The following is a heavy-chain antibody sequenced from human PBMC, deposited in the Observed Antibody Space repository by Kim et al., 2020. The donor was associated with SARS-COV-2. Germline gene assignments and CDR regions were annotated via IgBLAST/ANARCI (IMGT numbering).Heavy chain of an antibody. CDR1: GFTFDNYA. J-gene: IGHJ3*02. Sequence: GGSLRLSCVASGFTFDNYAMSFFRPCHGPLLEWVSYIRGGGARPLYADSVKGRFTISRDNSKNTLYLQMNSLRAEDTAVYFCAKCYHSLGNDAFNIWGQGTFVTVSS. V-gene: IGHV3-23*01. CDR2: IRGGGARP. D-gene: IGHD3-10*01. CDR3: AKCYHSLGNDAFNI.